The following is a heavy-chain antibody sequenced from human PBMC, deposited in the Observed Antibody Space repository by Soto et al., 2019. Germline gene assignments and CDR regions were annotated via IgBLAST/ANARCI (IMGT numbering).Heavy chain of an antibody. Sequence: PSETLCLTCAVDGGSFSGYYWSWIRQPPGKGLEWIGEINHSGSTNYNPSLKSRVTISVDTSKNQFSLKLSSVTAADTAVYYCARAFIAAAGQLDYWGQGTLVTVSS. V-gene: IGHV4-34*01. CDR3: ARAFIAAAGQLDY. J-gene: IGHJ4*02. CDR2: INHSGST. CDR1: GGSFSGYY. D-gene: IGHD6-13*01.